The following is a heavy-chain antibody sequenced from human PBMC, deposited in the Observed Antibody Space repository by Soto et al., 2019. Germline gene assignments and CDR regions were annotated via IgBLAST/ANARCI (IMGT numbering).Heavy chain of an antibody. Sequence: QVQLVESGGGVVQPGRSLRLSCAASGFTFSSYGMHWVRQAPSKGLEWVAVIYYDGSNKYYADSVKGRFTISRDNSKNTLYLQMNSLRAADTAVFYCARSQYSSSWYPFDYWGQGTLVTVSS. V-gene: IGHV3-33*01. J-gene: IGHJ4*02. CDR1: GFTFSSYG. CDR3: ARSQYSSSWYPFDY. D-gene: IGHD6-13*01. CDR2: IYYDGSNK.